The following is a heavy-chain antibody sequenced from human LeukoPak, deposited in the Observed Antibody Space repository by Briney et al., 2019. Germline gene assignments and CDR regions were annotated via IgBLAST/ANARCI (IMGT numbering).Heavy chain of an antibody. J-gene: IGHJ3*02. D-gene: IGHD5-12*01. CDR2: IYYTGST. CDR3: AREGSGYDAFDI. CDR1: GVSISSSF. Sequence: PSETLSLTCTVSGVSISSSFWSWIRQPPGKGLEWIGYIYYTGSTNYTPSLNSRVTISVDTSKNQFSLKLSSVTAADTAVYYCAREGSGYDAFDIWGQGTMVIVSS. V-gene: IGHV4-59*01.